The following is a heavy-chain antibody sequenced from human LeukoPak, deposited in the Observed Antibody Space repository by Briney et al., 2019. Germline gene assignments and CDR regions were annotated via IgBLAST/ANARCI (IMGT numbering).Heavy chain of an antibody. D-gene: IGHD5-24*01. CDR2: MYNRGST. V-gene: IGHV4-61*02. Sequence: PSETLSLTCTVSGGSISSGSYYWSWIRQPAGKGLEWIGRMYNRGSTNYNPSLRSRVTISVDTSKNQFSLKLGSVTAADTAVYYCARVIEYYYYMDVWGKGTTVTVSS. CDR1: GGSISSGSYY. CDR3: ARVIEYYYYMDV. J-gene: IGHJ6*03.